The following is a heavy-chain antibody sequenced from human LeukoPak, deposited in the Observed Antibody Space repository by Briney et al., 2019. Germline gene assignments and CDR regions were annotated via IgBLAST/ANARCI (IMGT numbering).Heavy chain of an antibody. D-gene: IGHD3-10*01. CDR3: AKDDAWLRFGE. CDR2: ISTSGDIT. CDR1: GFTFSNHG. J-gene: IGHJ4*02. V-gene: IGHV3-23*01. Sequence: GGTLRLSCAASGFTFSNHGMDWVRQAPGKGLEWVSGISTSGDITYYADSVKGRFTISRDNSKNMVYLQVISLTAEDTAVYYCAKDDAWLRFGEWSQGTLVTVSS.